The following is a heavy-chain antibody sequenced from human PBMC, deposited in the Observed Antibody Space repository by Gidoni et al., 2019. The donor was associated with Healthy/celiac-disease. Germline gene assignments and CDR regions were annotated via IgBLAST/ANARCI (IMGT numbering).Heavy chain of an antibody. CDR3: ARDILTGYYDY. V-gene: IGHV3-30*04. D-gene: IGHD3-9*01. J-gene: IGHJ4*02. CDR2: ISYDGSNK. CDR1: GFTFSSYA. Sequence: QVQLVESGGGVVQPGRSLRLSCAASGFTFSSYAMHWVRQAPGKGLEWVAVISYDGSNKYYADSVKGRFTISRDNSKNTLYLQMNSLRAEDTAVYYCARDILTGYYDYWGQGTLVTVSS.